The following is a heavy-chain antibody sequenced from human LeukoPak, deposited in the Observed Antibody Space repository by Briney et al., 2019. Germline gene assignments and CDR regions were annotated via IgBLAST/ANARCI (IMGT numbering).Heavy chain of an antibody. CDR3: ARDRLSVFDY. V-gene: IGHV3-30-3*01. Sequence: GGSLRLSCAASGFTFSSYAMHWVRQAPGKGLEWVAVISYDGSNKYYADSVKGRFTISRDNSENTLYLQMNSLRAEDTAVYYCARDRLSVFDYWGQGTLVTVSS. CDR1: GFTFSSYA. J-gene: IGHJ4*02. CDR2: ISYDGSNK. D-gene: IGHD3-22*01.